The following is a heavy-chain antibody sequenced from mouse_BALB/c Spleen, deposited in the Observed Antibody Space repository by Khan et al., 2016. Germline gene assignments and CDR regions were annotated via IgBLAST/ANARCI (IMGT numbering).Heavy chain of an antibody. D-gene: IGHD4-1*01. CDR3: VRELGFAY. J-gene: IGHJ3*01. V-gene: IGHV10S3*01. CDR1: GFTFNTNA. Sequence: EVQLVETGGGLVQPKGSLKLSCAASGFTFNTNAMNWARQAPGKGLEWVARIRSKSNNYATYYADSVKDRFTISRDDSQSMLYLQMNNLKTEDTAMYYCVRELGFAYWGQGTLVTVSA. CDR2: IRSKSNNYAT.